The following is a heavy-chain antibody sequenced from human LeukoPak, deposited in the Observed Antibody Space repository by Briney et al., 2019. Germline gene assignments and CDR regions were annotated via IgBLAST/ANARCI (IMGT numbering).Heavy chain of an antibody. Sequence: GASVKVPCKASGYTFTGYYMHWVRQAPGQGLEWMGWINPNSGGTNYAQKFQGRVTMTRDTSISTAYMELSRLRSDDTAVYYCARPRVGATYFDYWGQGTLVTVSS. D-gene: IGHD1-26*01. CDR3: ARPRVGATYFDY. J-gene: IGHJ4*02. CDR2: INPNSGGT. CDR1: GYTFTGYY. V-gene: IGHV1-2*02.